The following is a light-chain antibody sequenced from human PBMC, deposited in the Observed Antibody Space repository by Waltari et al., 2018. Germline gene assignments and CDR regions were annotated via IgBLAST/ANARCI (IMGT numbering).Light chain of an antibody. Sequence: QTVVTQEPSFSVSPGGSVTLTCGLNSGSVSTHYYPSWYQQTPGQAPRTLIYSTNIRSSGVPDRFSGSILGSKAALTITGAQADDESDYYCVLYMGGGISVFGGGTKLTVL. V-gene: IGLV8-61*01. CDR3: VLYMGGGISV. CDR2: STN. J-gene: IGLJ3*02. CDR1: SGSVSTHYY.